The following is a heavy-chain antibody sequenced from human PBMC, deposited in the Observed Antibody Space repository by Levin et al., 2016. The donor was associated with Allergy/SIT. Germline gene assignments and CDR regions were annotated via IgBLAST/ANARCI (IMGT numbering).Heavy chain of an antibody. J-gene: IGHJ3*02. Sequence: GGSLRLSCAASGFTFSSYDMHWVRQATGKGLEWVAGVSTPGGPEYLGSVKGRFTISRENANNSLYLQMNSLRAGDTAMYYCARGAGTMPGDDAFDIWGQGTMVTVSS. CDR2: VSTPGGP. V-gene: IGHV3-13*05. D-gene: IGHD1-1*01. CDR3: ARGAGTMPGDDAFDI. CDR1: GFTFSSYD.